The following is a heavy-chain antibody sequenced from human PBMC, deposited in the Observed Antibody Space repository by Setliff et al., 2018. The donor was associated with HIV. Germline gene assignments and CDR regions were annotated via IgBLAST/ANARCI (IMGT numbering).Heavy chain of an antibody. CDR1: GGSFSDYY. Sequence: SETLSLTCGVSGGSFSDYYWNWIRQPPGKGLEWIGEIHHTGYINYHPSFKSRVTISLDTSRNQFSLKLRSVTAADTAVYYCARFEVTTVTTRDYWGQGTLVTVSS. CDR2: IHHTGYI. V-gene: IGHV4-34*01. J-gene: IGHJ4*02. CDR3: ARFEVTTVTTRDY. D-gene: IGHD4-17*01.